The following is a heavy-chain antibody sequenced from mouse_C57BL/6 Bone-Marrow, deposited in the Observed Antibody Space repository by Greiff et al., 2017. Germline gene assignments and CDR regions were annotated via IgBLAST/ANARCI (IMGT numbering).Heavy chain of an antibody. CDR2: INPYNGGT. CDR1: GYTFTDYY. Sequence: EVKLMESGPVLVKPGASVKMSCKASGYTFTDYYMNWVKQSHGKSLEWIGVINPYNGGTSYNQKFKGKATLTVDKSSSTAYMELNSLTSEDSAVYYCARGEAYYSNYTWFANWGQGTLVTVSA. V-gene: IGHV1-19*01. CDR3: ARGEAYYSNYTWFAN. D-gene: IGHD2-5*01. J-gene: IGHJ3*01.